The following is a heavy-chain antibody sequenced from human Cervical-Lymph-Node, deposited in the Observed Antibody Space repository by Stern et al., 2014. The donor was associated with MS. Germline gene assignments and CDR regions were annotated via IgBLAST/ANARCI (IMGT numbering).Heavy chain of an antibody. CDR3: ARASSGWLDYYYGMDV. V-gene: IGHV1-2*04. CDR2: INPNSGGT. CDR1: GPTSTAYN. Sequence: QLQLVESGAEVKQPGASVKVSCQASGPTSTAYNMHSGRQAPGHSPERSGRINPNSGGTNYAQKFQGWVTMTRDTSISTAYMELSRLRSDDTAVYYCARASSGWLDYYYGMDVWGQGTTVTVSS. J-gene: IGHJ6*02. D-gene: IGHD6-19*01.